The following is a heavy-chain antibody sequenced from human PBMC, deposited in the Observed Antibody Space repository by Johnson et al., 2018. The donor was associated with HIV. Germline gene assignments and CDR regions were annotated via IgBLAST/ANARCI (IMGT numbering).Heavy chain of an antibody. CDR2: ISRDGVNT. CDR1: GFTFSSYA. CDR3: AIPYFFDTGNYR. J-gene: IGHJ3*01. Sequence: VQLVESGGGLVQAGGSLRLSCEASGFTFSSYAMHWVRQAPGKGLEYVSAISRDGVNTFYADSVTDRFTISRDNSKSTLYLQMGSLRPEDMGIYYCAIPYFFDTGNYRWGQGTMVTVSS. D-gene: IGHD3-22*01. V-gene: IGHV3-64*07.